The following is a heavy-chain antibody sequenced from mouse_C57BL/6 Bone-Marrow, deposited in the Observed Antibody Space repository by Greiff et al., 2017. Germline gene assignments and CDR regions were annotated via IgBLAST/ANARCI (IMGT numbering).Heavy chain of an antibody. V-gene: IGHV1-19*01. Sequence: EVKLQESGPVLVKPGASVKMSCKASGYTFTDYYMNWVKQSHGKSLEWIGVLNPYNGGTSYNQKFKGKATLTVDKSSSTAYMELNSLTSEDSAVYYCARPRQLRLLGNYYAMDYWGQGTSVTVSS. J-gene: IGHJ4*01. CDR1: GYTFTDYY. D-gene: IGHD3-2*02. CDR2: LNPYNGGT. CDR3: ARPRQLRLLGNYYAMDY.